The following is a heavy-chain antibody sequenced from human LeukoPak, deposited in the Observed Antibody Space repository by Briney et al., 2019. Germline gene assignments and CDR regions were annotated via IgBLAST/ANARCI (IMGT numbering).Heavy chain of an antibody. D-gene: IGHD6-19*01. J-gene: IGHJ4*02. CDR2: INPNSGGT. CDR1: GYTFTGYY. CDR3: AMRQTQYSSLPYFDY. V-gene: IGHV1-2*06. Sequence: ASVKVSCKASGYTFTGYYMHWVRQAPGQGLEWMGRINPNSGGTNYAQKFQGRVTMTRDTSISTAYMELSRLRSDDTAVYYCAMRQTQYSSLPYFDYWGQGTLVTVSS.